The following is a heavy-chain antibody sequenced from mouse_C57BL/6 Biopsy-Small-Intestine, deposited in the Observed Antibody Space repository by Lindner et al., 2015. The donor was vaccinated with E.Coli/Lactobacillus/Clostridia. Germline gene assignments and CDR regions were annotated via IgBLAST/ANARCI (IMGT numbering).Heavy chain of an antibody. V-gene: IGHV1-82*01. CDR1: GYAFSSSW. D-gene: IGHD2-4*01. Sequence: VQLQESGPELAKPGASVKISCKASGYAFSSSWMNWVKQRPGKGLEWIGRVYPGDGDTNYNGKFKGKATLTADKSSTTAYMQLSSLTSEDSAVYFCAKSFYYDYGGAYAMDYWGQGTSVTVSS. CDR3: AKSFYYDYGGAYAMDY. CDR2: VYPGDGDT. J-gene: IGHJ4*01.